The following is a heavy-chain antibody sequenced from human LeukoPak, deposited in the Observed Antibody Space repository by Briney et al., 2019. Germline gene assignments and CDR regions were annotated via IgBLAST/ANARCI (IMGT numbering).Heavy chain of an antibody. CDR1: GYTLTELS. Sequence: ASVKVSCKVSGYTLTELSMHWVRQAPGKGLEWMGGFDPEDGETIYAQKFQGRVTMTEDTSTDTAYMELSSLRAEDTAVYYCAKDKGEYELFDWDNNWFDPWGQGTLVTVSS. CDR3: AKDKGEYELFDWDNNWFDP. D-gene: IGHD3-10*01. CDR2: FDPEDGET. J-gene: IGHJ5*02. V-gene: IGHV1-24*01.